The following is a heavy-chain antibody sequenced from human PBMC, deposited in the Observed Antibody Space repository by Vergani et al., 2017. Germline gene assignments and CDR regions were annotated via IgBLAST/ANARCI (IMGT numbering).Heavy chain of an antibody. D-gene: IGHD4-11*01. CDR3: ARDRHSNSMEY. CDR2: FYTAGTT. J-gene: IGHJ4*02. Sequence: EVQLVESGGGFIQPGGSLRLSCAASGFTVSSSFMSWGRQAPGKGLEWVSIFYTAGTTYYAASVKGRFTIARDNSKNTLYLQMNSLRADDTAVYYCARDRHSNSMEYWGQGTLVTVSS. V-gene: IGHV3-53*01. CDR1: GFTVSSSF.